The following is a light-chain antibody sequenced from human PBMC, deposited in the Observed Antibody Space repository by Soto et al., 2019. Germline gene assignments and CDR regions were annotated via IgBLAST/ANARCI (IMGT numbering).Light chain of an antibody. Sequence: QSVLTQPPSVSGSPGQSVTISCTGTRSDVGSYNRVSWYQQPPGTAPKLMIYEVSNRPSGVPDRFSGSKSGNTASLTISGLQPEDEADFYCNSYTSSNTYVFGPGTKVIVL. CDR3: NSYTSSNTYV. CDR1: RSDVGSYNR. CDR2: EVS. V-gene: IGLV2-18*02. J-gene: IGLJ1*01.